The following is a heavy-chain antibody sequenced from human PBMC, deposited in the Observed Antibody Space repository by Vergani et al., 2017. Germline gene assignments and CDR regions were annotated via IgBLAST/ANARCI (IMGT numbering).Heavy chain of an antibody. CDR1: GGTFSSYA. Sequence: QVQLVQSGAEVKKPGSSVQVSCKASGGTFSSYAISWVRQAPGPGLEWRGRTIPIFGTANYAQQFQCSVTITAEKSTSTAYMELSSLSSEDTAVYYCARVLVPAAPTAFDYWGQGTLVTVSS. CDR3: ARVLVPAAPTAFDY. V-gene: IGHV1-69*14. D-gene: IGHD2-2*01. CDR2: TIPIFGTA. J-gene: IGHJ4*02.